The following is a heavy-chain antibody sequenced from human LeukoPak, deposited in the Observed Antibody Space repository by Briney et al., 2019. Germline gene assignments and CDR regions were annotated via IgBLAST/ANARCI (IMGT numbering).Heavy chain of an antibody. J-gene: IGHJ3*02. V-gene: IGHV1-18*01. CDR3: GTVSGYDRGAFDI. CDR2: LSAYNVNT. CDR1: GYTLTSYV. Sequence: ASVKVACKASGYTLTSYVISLVLQAPGQGLGWMGWLSAYNVNTNYPQKLQGRISMTTDTSTSPSYIELTSLNPVDTTMYYCGTVSGYDRGAFDIWGQGTMVTVSS. D-gene: IGHD5-12*01.